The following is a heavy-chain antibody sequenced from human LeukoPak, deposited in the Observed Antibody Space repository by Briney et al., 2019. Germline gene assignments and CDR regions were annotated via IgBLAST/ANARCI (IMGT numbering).Heavy chain of an antibody. V-gene: IGHV1-69*13. CDR3: ARDLGVVGATTYP. CDR1: GGTFISYA. J-gene: IGHJ5*02. Sequence: SVKVSCKASGGTFISYAISWVRQAPGQGLEWMGGIIPIFGTANYAQKFQGRVTITADESTSTAYMELSSLRSEDTAVYYCARDLGVVGATTYPWGQGTLVTVSS. CDR2: IIPIFGTA. D-gene: IGHD1-26*01.